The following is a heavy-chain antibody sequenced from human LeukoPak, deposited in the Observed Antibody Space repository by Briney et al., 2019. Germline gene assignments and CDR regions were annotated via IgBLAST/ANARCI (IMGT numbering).Heavy chain of an antibody. D-gene: IGHD5-12*01. V-gene: IGHV3-74*01. J-gene: IGHJ4*02. Sequence: GGSLRLSCAASGFTFSSYWMHWVRQAPGKGLEWVSRINSDGSSTNYADSVKGRFTISRDNAKNTLYMQMNSLRAEDTAVYYCAMVSYSRYEPGYWGQGTPVP. CDR2: INSDGSST. CDR3: AMVSYSRYEPGY. CDR1: GFTFSSYW.